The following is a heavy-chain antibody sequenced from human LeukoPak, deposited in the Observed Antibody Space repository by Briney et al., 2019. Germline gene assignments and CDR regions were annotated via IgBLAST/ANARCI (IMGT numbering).Heavy chain of an antibody. CDR1: GFTFNDYK. CDR3: ATDGAGFDT. J-gene: IGHJ5*02. V-gene: IGHV3-11*01. CDR2: INIGGTNT. Sequence: GGSLRLSCAASGFTFNDYKSWIRQAPGKGLEWLSYINIGGTNTHYADSVKGRFTISRDNAKKSLYLEMNNLRAEDTAVYYCATDGAGFDTWGQGVLVTVSS.